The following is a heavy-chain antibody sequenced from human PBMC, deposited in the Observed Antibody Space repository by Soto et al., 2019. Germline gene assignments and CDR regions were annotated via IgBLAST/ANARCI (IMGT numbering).Heavy chain of an antibody. CDR2: IYYTGTT. CDR3: ARGEWFNP. V-gene: IGHV4-30-4*01. CDR1: GGSISAVDYY. J-gene: IGHJ5*02. Sequence: SETLSLTCTVSGGSISAVDYYWNWIRQPPGKGLEWIGYIYYTGTTKYNPSLKSRVTLSVDTSKNRFSLNLTSVTAADTAVYYCARGEWFNPCGPGTVVTVSS.